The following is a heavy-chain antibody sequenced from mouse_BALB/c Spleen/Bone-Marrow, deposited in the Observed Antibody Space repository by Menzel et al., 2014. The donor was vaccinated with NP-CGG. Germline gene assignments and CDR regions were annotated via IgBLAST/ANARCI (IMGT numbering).Heavy chain of an antibody. D-gene: IGHD1-2*01. V-gene: IGHV4-1*02. CDR1: GFDFSGFW. J-gene: IGHJ3*01. Sequence: EVKLMESGGGLVQPGGPLKLSCAASGFDFSGFWMSWVRQAPGRGLEWIGEINPDSNTINYSPSLKDKFIISRDNAKNTLYLQMSKVRSEDTALYYCARLGYYGSFAYWGQGTLVTVSA. CDR2: INPDSNTI. CDR3: ARLGYYGSFAY.